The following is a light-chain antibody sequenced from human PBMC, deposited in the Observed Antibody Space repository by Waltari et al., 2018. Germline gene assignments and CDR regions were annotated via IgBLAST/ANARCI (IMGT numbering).Light chain of an antibody. Sequence: DIVMTQSPDSLTVSLGERATINCRSSQSPFYSPKKRNYLAWYQQKTGQSPKLLIYWASTRESGVPDRFSGSGSGTDFSLTISNLQAEDVAVYSCQQYYDSPLTFGGGTKVEIK. J-gene: IGKJ4*01. CDR2: WAS. CDR1: QSPFYSPKKRNY. V-gene: IGKV4-1*01. CDR3: QQYYDSPLT.